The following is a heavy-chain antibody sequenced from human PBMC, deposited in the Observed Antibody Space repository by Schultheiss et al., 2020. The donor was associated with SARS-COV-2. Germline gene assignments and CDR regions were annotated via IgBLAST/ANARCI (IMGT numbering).Heavy chain of an antibody. CDR1: AFTFRTYS. J-gene: IGHJ4*02. V-gene: IGHV3-7*03. Sequence: GGSLRLSCAASAFTFRTYSMNWVRQAPEKGLGWVADMECDGSGKYCVDSVKGRLTISRDIAKNSLFLQMNSLRAGDTAVYYCAKDLSTDWGQGTLVTVSS. CDR3: AKDLSTD. CDR2: MECDGSGK.